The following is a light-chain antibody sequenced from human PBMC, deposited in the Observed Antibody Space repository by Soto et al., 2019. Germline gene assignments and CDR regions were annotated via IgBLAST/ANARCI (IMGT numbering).Light chain of an antibody. CDR1: QSISSY. J-gene: IGKJ2*01. CDR2: AAS. Sequence: DIQMTQSPSSLSASVGDRVTITCRASQSISSYLNWYQQKPGKAPKLLIYAASSLQSGVPSRFSGSGSGTDFTLTISSLQPKDFATYYCQQSYSTPYTFGQGTKLEIE. CDR3: QQSYSTPYT. V-gene: IGKV1-39*01.